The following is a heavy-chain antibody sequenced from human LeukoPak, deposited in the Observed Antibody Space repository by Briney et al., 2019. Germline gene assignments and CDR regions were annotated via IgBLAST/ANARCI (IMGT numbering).Heavy chain of an antibody. CDR2: INPDTGAT. CDR1: GYSFTGYY. J-gene: IGHJ6*02. CDR3: TRDHCSYINCYEDYYYGMDV. Sequence: ASVKVSCKASGYSFTGYYMHWVRQAPGQGLEWMGWINPDTGATDIAQKFQGRVTMTRDTSISAAYMELSRLRSDDTAVYYCTRDHCSYINCYEDYYYGMDVWGQGTTVTVSS. V-gene: IGHV1-2*02. D-gene: IGHD2-2*01.